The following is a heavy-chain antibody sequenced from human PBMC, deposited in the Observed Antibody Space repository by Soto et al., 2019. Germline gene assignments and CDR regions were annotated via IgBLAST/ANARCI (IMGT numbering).Heavy chain of an antibody. CDR2: IDPSDSYT. J-gene: IGHJ6*02. CDR3: ASSYGTGDNYYYYGMDV. Sequence: SGESLKISCKGSGYSFTSYWISWVRQMPGKGLEWMGRIDPSDSYTNYSPSFQGHVTISADKSISTAYLQWSSLKASDTAMYYCASSYGTGDNYYYYGMDVWGQGTTVTVSS. CDR1: GYSFTSYW. V-gene: IGHV5-10-1*01. D-gene: IGHD5-18*01.